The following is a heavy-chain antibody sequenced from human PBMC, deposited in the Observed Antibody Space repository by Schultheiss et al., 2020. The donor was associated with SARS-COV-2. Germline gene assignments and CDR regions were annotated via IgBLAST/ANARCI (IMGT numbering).Heavy chain of an antibody. CDR2: ISYDGSNK. CDR3: ARLGEPKRLMTTDFDY. CDR1: GFTFSNAW. Sequence: GGSLRLSCAASGFTFSNAWMTWVRQAPGKGLEWVAVISYDGSNKYYADSVKGRFTISRDNSKNTLYLQMNSLRAEDTAVYYCARLGEPKRLMTTDFDYWGQGTLVTVSS. V-gene: IGHV3-30*01. D-gene: IGHD3-16*01. J-gene: IGHJ4*02.